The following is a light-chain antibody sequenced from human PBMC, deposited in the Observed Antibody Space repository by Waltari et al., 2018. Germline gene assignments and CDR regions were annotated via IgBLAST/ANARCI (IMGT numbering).Light chain of an antibody. CDR3: HQYNNWPPNT. Sequence: ETLMTQSPATLSVSPGERVTLSCRASQSVTTNLAWYQQKPGQAPRLLICRASTRAPGFPARFSGSGSGTEFTLTINALQSEDFAVYYCHQYNNWPPNTFGQGTLLEIK. J-gene: IGKJ2*01. V-gene: IGKV3-15*01. CDR2: RAS. CDR1: QSVTTN.